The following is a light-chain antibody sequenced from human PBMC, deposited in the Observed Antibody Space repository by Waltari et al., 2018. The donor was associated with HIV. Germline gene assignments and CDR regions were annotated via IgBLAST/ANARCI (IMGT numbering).Light chain of an antibody. J-gene: IGLJ2*01. CDR3: AAWDDSLSATV. Sequence: QSVLTQPPSASGPPGQRVTIPCSGSSSNIGSNSVYWYQHLPGTAPKLLIYRSDQRPSGVPDRFSESKSGTSASLAISGLRSEDEAEYYCAAWDDSLSATVFGGGTKLTVL. V-gene: IGLV1-47*01. CDR1: SSNIGSNS. CDR2: RSD.